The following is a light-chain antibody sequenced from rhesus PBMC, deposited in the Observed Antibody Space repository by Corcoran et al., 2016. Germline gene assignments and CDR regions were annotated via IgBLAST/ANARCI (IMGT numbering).Light chain of an antibody. V-gene: IGKV1-74*01. CDR3: QHGYGTPLT. J-gene: IGKJ4*01. CDR2: KAS. CDR1: ENVNNY. Sequence: DIQMTQSPSSLSASVGDRVTITCRASENVNNYLNWYQQTPGKAPKLLIYKASTLQSGVPSRFSGSGSGKDYTFTRRSLQPEDVATYYGQHGYGTPLTFGGGTKVELK.